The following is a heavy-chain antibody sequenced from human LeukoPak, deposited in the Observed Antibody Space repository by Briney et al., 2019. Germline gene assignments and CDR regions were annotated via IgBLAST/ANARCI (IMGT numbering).Heavy chain of an antibody. CDR2: ITSSSSTI. Sequence: GGSLRLSGAASGFTFSSYSMNWVRQAPGKGLEWVSYITSSSSTIYYADSVKGRFTISRDNAKNSLYLQMNSLRDEDTAVYYRARDMYYGDYEIDYWGQGTLVTVSS. CDR3: ARDMYYGDYEIDY. J-gene: IGHJ4*02. D-gene: IGHD4-17*01. V-gene: IGHV3-48*02. CDR1: GFTFSSYS.